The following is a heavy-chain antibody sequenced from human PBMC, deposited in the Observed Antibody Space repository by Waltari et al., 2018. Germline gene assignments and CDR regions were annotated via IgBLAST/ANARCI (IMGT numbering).Heavy chain of an antibody. D-gene: IGHD6-13*01. CDR2: INPNRGGT. CDR1: GYTFTGYY. CDR3: ARGGEWAAAGNDY. V-gene: IGHV1-2*02. J-gene: IGHJ4*02. Sequence: QVQLVQSGAEVKKPGASVKVSCTASGYTFTGYYMHWVRQAPGQGLEWMGWINPNRGGTNYAQKFQGRVTMTRDTSISTAYMELSRLRSDDTAVYYCARGGEWAAAGNDYWGQGTLVIVSS.